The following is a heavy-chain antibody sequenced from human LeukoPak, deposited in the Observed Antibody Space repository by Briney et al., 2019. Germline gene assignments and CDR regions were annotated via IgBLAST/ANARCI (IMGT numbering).Heavy chain of an antibody. CDR1: GGSISSGGYY. V-gene: IGHV4-61*08. Sequence: SQTLSLTCTVSGGSISSGGYYWSWIRQPPGKGLEWIGYIYYSGSTNYNPSLKSRVTISVDTSKNQFSLKLSSVTAADTAVYYCARGDYGDYVGYDYWGQGTLVTVSS. J-gene: IGHJ4*02. CDR2: IYYSGST. CDR3: ARGDYGDYVGYDY. D-gene: IGHD4-17*01.